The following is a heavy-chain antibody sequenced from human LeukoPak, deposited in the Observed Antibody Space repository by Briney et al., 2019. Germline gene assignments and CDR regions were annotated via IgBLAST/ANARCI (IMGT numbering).Heavy chain of an antibody. CDR1: GYTFINHG. J-gene: IGHJ4*02. V-gene: IGHV3-30*18. CDR3: AKGRSGSASWALQIFDN. Sequence: PGGSLRLSCEASGYTFINHGLHWVRQAPGKGLEWVAVISYDGTDTFYADSVKGRFTISRDNAKNSLYLQMNSLRAEDTAVYYCAKGRSGSASWALQIFDNWGQGTLVTVSS. D-gene: IGHD2-2*01. CDR2: ISYDGTDT.